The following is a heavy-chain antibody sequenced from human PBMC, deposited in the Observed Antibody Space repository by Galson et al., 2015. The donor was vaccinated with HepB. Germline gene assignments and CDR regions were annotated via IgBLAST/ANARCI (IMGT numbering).Heavy chain of an antibody. V-gene: IGHV4-34*01. J-gene: IGHJ6*02. CDR3: ARDLGVGYYYGMDV. Sequence: SETLSLTCAVYGGSFSGYYWSWIRQPPGKGLEWIGEINPSGSTNYNPSLESRVTISVDTSKNQFSLKLSSVTAADTAVYYCARDLGVGYYYGMDVWGQGTTVTVSS. D-gene: IGHD3-10*01. CDR2: INPSGST. CDR1: GGSFSGYY.